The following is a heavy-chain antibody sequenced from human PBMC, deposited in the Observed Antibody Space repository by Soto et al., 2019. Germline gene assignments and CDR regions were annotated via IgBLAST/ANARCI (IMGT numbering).Heavy chain of an antibody. CDR3: ARGGKGELSHFDY. CDR1: GGSFSGYY. J-gene: IGHJ4*02. D-gene: IGHD3-16*02. Sequence: QVQLQQWGAGLLKPSETLSLTCAVYGGSFSGYYWCWIRQPPGKGLEWIGEINHSGSTNYNPSLKSQVTISVDTSKNQFSLKLSSVTAADTAVDYCARGGKGELSHFDYWGQGTLVTVSS. V-gene: IGHV4-34*01. CDR2: INHSGST.